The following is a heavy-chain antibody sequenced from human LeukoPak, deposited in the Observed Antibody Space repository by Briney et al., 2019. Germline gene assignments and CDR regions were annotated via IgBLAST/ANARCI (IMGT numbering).Heavy chain of an antibody. D-gene: IGHD6-6*01. CDR1: RGSVTSYY. Sequence: SETLSLTCAVSRGSVTSYYWSWIRQPPGKGLEWIGYIYFNGNTNYNPSLKSRVTISLDTSQNQFSLKLRSVTAADTAVYYCARDLGIAARPDYWGQGTLVTVSS. CDR2: IYFNGNT. V-gene: IGHV4-59*02. CDR3: ARDLGIAARPDY. J-gene: IGHJ4*02.